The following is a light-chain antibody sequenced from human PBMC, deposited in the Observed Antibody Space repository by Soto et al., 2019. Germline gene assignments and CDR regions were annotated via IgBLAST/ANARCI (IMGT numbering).Light chain of an antibody. CDR2: DVS. CDR3: QQRSNWPPSIT. Sequence: EIELTQSPATLSLSPGERATLSCRASQSVSSYLAWYQQKPGQPPRLLIYDVSNRGTGIPARFSGSGFGTDFTLTISSLEPEDFAVYYCQQRSNWPPSITFGQGTRLAIK. V-gene: IGKV3-11*01. J-gene: IGKJ5*01. CDR1: QSVSSY.